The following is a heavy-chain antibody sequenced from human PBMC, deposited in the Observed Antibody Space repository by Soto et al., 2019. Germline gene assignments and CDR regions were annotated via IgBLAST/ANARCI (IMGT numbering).Heavy chain of an antibody. V-gene: IGHV1-69*13. J-gene: IGHJ3*02. D-gene: IGHD3-10*01. CDR3: ARVENYYGSGRFAFDI. Sequence: ASVKVSCKASGGTFSSYAISWVRQAPGQGLEWMGGVIPIFGTANYAQKFQGRVTITADESTSTAYMELTSLRSEDTAVYYCARVENYYGSGRFAFDIWGQGTMVTVSS. CDR2: VIPIFGTA. CDR1: GGTFSSYA.